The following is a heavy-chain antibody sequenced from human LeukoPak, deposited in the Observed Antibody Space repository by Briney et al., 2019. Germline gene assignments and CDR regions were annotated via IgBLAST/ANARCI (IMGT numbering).Heavy chain of an antibody. CDR2: ISRSGGST. CDR1: GFSFSTYA. Sequence: GGSLRLSCAASGFSFSTYAMSRVRLAPGKGLEWVSSISRSGGSTYYADSVKGRVTISRDNSQNIVYLQINSLRTEDTALYFCAKVDRGWIQHGHFDSWGQGTLVAVSS. D-gene: IGHD5-12*01. V-gene: IGHV3-23*01. J-gene: IGHJ4*02. CDR3: AKVDRGWIQHGHFDS.